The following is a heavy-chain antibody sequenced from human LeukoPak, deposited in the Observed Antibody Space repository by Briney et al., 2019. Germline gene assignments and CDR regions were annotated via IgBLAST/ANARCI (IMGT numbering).Heavy chain of an antibody. V-gene: IGHV4-39*07. Sequence: SETLSLTCTVSGGSISSSSYYWGWIRQPPGKGLEWIGSIYYSGSTNYNPSLKSRVTISVDTSKNQFSLKLSSVTAADTAVYYCARATEGGYTYGYFYYYYMDVWGKGTTVTISS. CDR2: IYYSGST. J-gene: IGHJ6*03. CDR3: ARATEGGYTYGYFYYYYMDV. D-gene: IGHD5-18*01. CDR1: GGSISSSSYY.